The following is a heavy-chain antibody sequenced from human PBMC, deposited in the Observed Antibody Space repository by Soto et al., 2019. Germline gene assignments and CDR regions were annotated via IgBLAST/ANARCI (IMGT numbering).Heavy chain of an antibody. J-gene: IGHJ6*02. Sequence: GGXLRLSCAASGFTFSSYAMSWVRQAPGKGLEWVSAISGSGGSTYYADSVKGRFTISRDNSKNTLYLQMNSLRAEDTAVYYWPTHSPQSYSDSSGYYRVYRMDVWGQGTTVTVSS. D-gene: IGHD3-22*01. CDR1: GFTFSSYA. V-gene: IGHV3-23*01. CDR2: ISGSGGST. CDR3: PTHSPQSYSDSSGYYRVYRMDV.